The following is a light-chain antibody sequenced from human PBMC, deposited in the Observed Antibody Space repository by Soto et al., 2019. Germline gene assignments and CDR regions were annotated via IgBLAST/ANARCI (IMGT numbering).Light chain of an antibody. CDR2: GTS. J-gene: IGKJ1*01. V-gene: IGKV3-20*01. CDR1: QSVSSSY. Sequence: EIVLTQSPGTLSLSPGERATLSCRASQSVSSSYLAWFQQKPGQAPRLLIYGTSSRATDIPDRFSGSGSGTDFTLTISRLEPEDFAVYYCQQYNNWPRTFGQGTKVDIK. CDR3: QQYNNWPRT.